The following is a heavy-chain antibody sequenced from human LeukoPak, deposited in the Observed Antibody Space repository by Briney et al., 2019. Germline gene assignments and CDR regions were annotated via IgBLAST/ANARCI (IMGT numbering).Heavy chain of an antibody. Sequence: PSETLSLTCIVSGGSISSYYWSWIRQPPGKGLEWIGNIYSSGTTNYNPSLKSRVTISVDTSKNQFSLKLSSVTAADTAVYYCARVKGIRGVNYNYYGMDVWGQGTTVTVSS. CDR1: GGSISSYY. J-gene: IGHJ6*02. D-gene: IGHD3-10*01. V-gene: IGHV4-59*13. CDR3: ARVKGIRGVNYNYYGMDV. CDR2: IYSSGTT.